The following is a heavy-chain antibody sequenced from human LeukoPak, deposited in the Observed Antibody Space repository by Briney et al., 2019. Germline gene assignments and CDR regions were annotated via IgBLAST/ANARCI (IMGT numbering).Heavy chain of an antibody. Sequence: SETLSLTCTVSGGSISSYYWSWIRQPPGKGLGWIGYIYYSGNTIYSPSLKSRVTISIDTSKNQFSLKLSSVTAADTAVYYCARRRYNYDYWGQGTLVTVSS. CDR3: ARRRYNYDY. CDR2: IYYSGNT. CDR1: GGSISSYY. D-gene: IGHD5-18*01. V-gene: IGHV4-59*01. J-gene: IGHJ4*02.